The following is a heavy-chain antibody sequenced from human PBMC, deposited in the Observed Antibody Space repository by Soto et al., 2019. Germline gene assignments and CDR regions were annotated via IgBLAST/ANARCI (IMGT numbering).Heavy chain of an antibody. V-gene: IGHV6-1*01. CDR2: TYYRSKWYN. CDR3: ARGGYRRGYYGMDV. D-gene: IGHD5-18*01. Sequence: QTLSLTCDISGYSVSSNSAAWNLIRQSPSRGLEWLGRTYYRSKWYNDYAVSVKSRITINPDTSKNQFSLQLNSVTPEDTAVYYCARGGYRRGYYGMDVWGQGTTVTVSS. J-gene: IGHJ6*02. CDR1: GYSVSSNSAA.